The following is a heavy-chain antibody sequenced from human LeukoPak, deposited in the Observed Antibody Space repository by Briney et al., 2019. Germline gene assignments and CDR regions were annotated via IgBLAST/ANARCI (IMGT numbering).Heavy chain of an antibody. Sequence: GGSLRLSCATSGFTFSSYCMTWVRQTPGKGLEWVAHINQDGSGKYYVDSVKGRFTISRDNAKNSLYLQMNSLRADDTAVYFCARDREGSSWFDFWGQGTLVTVSS. D-gene: IGHD6-13*01. CDR3: ARDREGSSWFDF. V-gene: IGHV3-7*04. J-gene: IGHJ5*01. CDR1: GFTFSSYC. CDR2: INQDGSGK.